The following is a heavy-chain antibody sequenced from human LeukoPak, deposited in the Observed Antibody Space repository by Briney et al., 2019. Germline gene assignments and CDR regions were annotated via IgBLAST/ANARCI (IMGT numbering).Heavy chain of an antibody. Sequence: GGSLRLSCADSGFTFSSYSMNWVRQAPGKGLEWVSSISSSSSYIYYAGSVKGRFTISRDNAKNSLYLQLNSLRAEDTAVYYCAREFDYYGSGSYVDYWGQGTLVTVSS. J-gene: IGHJ4*02. D-gene: IGHD3-10*01. CDR3: AREFDYYGSGSYVDY. CDR2: ISSSSSYI. CDR1: GFTFSSYS. V-gene: IGHV3-21*01.